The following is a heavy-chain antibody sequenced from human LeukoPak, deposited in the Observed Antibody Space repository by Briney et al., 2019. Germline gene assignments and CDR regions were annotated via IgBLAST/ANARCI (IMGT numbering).Heavy chain of an antibody. CDR1: GGPINSSSYY. CDR2: IYYTGST. J-gene: IGHJ4*02. Sequence: PSDTLSLTCTVSGGPINSSSYYWGWIPQPPGKGLEWIGSIYYTGSTHYNPSLKSRVTISVDTSKNQFSLTLSSVTAADTAVYYCARPDTVNYYDSSGHFDYWGQGNLVTVSS. CDR3: ARPDTVNYYDSSGHFDY. V-gene: IGHV4-39*01. D-gene: IGHD3-22*01.